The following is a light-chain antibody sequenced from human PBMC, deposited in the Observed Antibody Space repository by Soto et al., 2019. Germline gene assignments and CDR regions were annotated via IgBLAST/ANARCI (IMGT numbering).Light chain of an antibody. CDR1: QTIDSW. CDR3: QQYKSYPGT. CDR2: KAS. J-gene: IGKJ1*01. V-gene: IGKV1-5*03. Sequence: DIQMTQSPSTLSASVGDRVTITCRASQTIDSWLAWYQQRPGKPPNLLIYKASTLASGVPSRFSGSGSGTEFTLTISSLQPDDFATYYCQQYKSYPGTFGQGTKVDIK.